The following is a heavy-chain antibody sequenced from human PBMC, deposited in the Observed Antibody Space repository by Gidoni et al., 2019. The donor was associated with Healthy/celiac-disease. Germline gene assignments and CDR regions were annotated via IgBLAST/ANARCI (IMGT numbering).Heavy chain of an antibody. V-gene: IGHV4-39*01. CDR2: IYYSGST. CDR3: ASLWVADTAMVSLRFFDY. D-gene: IGHD5-18*01. Sequence: QLQLQEAGPGLVKPSETLALTCNVSGGSSSSSSYYWGWIRQPPGKGLEGIGSIYYSGSTYYNPSLKSRVTISVDTSKNQFSLKLSSVTAADTAVYYCASLWVADTAMVSLRFFDYWGQGTLVTVSS. J-gene: IGHJ4*02. CDR1: GGSSSSSSYY.